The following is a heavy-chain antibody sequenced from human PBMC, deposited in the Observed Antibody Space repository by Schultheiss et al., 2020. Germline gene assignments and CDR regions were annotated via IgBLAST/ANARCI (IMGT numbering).Heavy chain of an antibody. CDR1: GFTFSSYG. CDR2: IWYDGSNK. J-gene: IGHJ4*02. V-gene: IGHV3-33*01. D-gene: IGHD6-13*01. CDR3: AREATYSSSWYAMGPNYFDY. Sequence: GGSLRLSCAASGFTFSSYGMHWVRQAPGKGLEWVAVIWYDGSNKYYADSVKGRFTISRDNSKNTLYLQMNSLRAEDTAVYYCAREATYSSSWYAMGPNYFDYWGQGTLVTVSS.